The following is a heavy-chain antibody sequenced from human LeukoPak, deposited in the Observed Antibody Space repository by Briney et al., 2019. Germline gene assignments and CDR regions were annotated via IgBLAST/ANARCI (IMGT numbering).Heavy chain of an antibody. CDR1: GYTFTSYG. J-gene: IGHJ4*02. CDR2: ISAYNDNT. V-gene: IGHV1-18*01. Sequence: ASVKVSCKASGYTFTSYGISWVRQAPGQGLEWMGWISAYNDNTNYAQKLQGRVTMTTDASTSTAYMELRSLRSDDTAVYYCARDGGLWFGDLLSSDYWGQGTLVTVSS. D-gene: IGHD3-10*01. CDR3: ARDGGLWFGDLLSSDY.